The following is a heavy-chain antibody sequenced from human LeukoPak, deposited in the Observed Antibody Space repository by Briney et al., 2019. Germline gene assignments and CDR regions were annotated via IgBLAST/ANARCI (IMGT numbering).Heavy chain of an antibody. J-gene: IGHJ3*02. CDR2: ISGSGGST. CDR3: TKDYVIVVVPDAFDI. CDR1: GFTFSSYA. Sequence: GGSLRLSCAASGFTFSSYAMSWVRQAPGKGLEWVSAISGSGGSTYYADSVKGRFTISRDNSKNTLYLQMNSLRAEDTAVYYCTKDYVIVVVPDAFDIWGQGTMVTVSS. V-gene: IGHV3-23*01. D-gene: IGHD2-2*01.